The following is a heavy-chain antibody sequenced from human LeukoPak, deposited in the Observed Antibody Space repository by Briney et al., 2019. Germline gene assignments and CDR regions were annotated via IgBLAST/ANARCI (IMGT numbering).Heavy chain of an antibody. CDR3: ARDKAPIFGVVRGWFDP. J-gene: IGHJ5*02. CDR1: GGSISSGGYC. Sequence: SETLSLTCTVSGGSISSGGYCWSWIRQHPGKGLEWIGYIYYSGSTYYNPSLKSRVTISVDTSKNQFSLKLSSVTAADTAVYYCARDKAPIFGVVRGWFDPWGQGTLVTVSS. D-gene: IGHD3-3*01. CDR2: IYYSGST. V-gene: IGHV4-31*03.